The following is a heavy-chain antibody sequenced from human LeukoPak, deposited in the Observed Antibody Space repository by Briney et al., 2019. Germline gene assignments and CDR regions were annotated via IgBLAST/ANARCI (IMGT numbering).Heavy chain of an antibody. CDR3: ARDRFKIPDSSGYYPDAFDI. CDR1: GGTFSSYA. Sequence: ASVKVSCKASGGTFSSYAISWVRQAPGQGLEWMGWINPNSGGTNYAQKFQGRVTMTRDTSISTAYMELSRLRSDDTAVYYCARDRFKIPDSSGYYPDAFDIWGQGTMVTVSS. V-gene: IGHV1-2*02. CDR2: INPNSGGT. J-gene: IGHJ3*02. D-gene: IGHD3-22*01.